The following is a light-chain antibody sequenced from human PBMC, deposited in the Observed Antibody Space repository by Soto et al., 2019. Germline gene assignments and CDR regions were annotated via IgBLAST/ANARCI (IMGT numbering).Light chain of an antibody. J-gene: IGLJ1*01. V-gene: IGLV1-51*01. CDR3: GTWDSSLSAYV. CDR2: DIN. CDR1: SSNIGNNY. Sequence: QSVLTQPPSVSAAPGQTVTISCSGSSSNIGNNYVSWYQQLPGTAPKLLIYDINKRPSGIPDRFSGSKSGTSATLGITGLQTGDEADYYCGTWDSSLSAYVFATGTKVTVL.